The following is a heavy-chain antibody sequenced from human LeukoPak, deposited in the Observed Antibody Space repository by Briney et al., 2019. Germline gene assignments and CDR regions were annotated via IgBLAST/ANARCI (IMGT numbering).Heavy chain of an antibody. J-gene: IGHJ4*02. CDR1: GFTFSKYS. CDR3: ARDLGYSGN. V-gene: IGHV3-48*04. D-gene: IGHD1-26*01. Sequence: PGGSLRLSCATSGFTFSKYSMNWVRQAPGKGLEWVSYISDIGSAIFYADSVKGRFTISRDNTKSTLYLQMNSLRAEDTAVYYCARDLGYSGNWGQGTLVTVSS. CDR2: ISDIGSAI.